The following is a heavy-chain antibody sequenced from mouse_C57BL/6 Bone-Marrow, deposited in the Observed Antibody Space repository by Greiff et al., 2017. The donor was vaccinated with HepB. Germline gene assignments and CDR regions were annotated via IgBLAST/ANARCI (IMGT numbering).Heavy chain of an antibody. Sequence: VQLQQPGAELVKPGASVKLSCKASGYTFTSYWMHWVKQRPGRGLEWMGRIDPNSGGTKYNEKFKSKATLTVDKPSSTAYMQLSSLTSEDSAVYYCARHALYYSNYDYFDYWGQGTTLTVSS. CDR3: ARHALYYSNYDYFDY. V-gene: IGHV1-72*01. CDR1: GYTFTSYW. CDR2: IDPNSGGT. J-gene: IGHJ2*01. D-gene: IGHD2-5*01.